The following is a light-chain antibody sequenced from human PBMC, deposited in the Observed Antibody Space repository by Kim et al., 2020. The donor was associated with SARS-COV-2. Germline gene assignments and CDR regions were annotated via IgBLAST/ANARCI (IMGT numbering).Light chain of an antibody. Sequence: QAGLTQPPSVSKGLRQTATLTCTGNTNNVGDEGTAWLQQHRGHPPKLLPYRDNNRPSGISERFSASRSGNTASLTITGLQPEDEADYYCSAWDSSLSAWVFGGGTQLTVL. CDR2: RDN. J-gene: IGLJ3*02. CDR1: TNNVGDEG. CDR3: SAWDSSLSAWV. V-gene: IGLV10-54*04.